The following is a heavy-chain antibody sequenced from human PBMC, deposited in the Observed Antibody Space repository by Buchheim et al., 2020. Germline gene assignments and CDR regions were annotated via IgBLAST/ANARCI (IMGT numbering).Heavy chain of an antibody. J-gene: IGHJ3*02. CDR3: ARTRASVRFLEWLLPFDAFDI. D-gene: IGHD3-3*01. V-gene: IGHV5-10-1*03. CDR1: GYSFTSYW. CDR2: IDPSDSYT. Sequence: EVQLVQSGAEVKKPGESLRISCKGSGYSFTSYWISWVRQMPGKGLEWMGRIDPSDSYTNYSPSFQGHVTISADKSISTAYLQWSSLKASDTAMYYCARTRASVRFLEWLLPFDAFDIWGQGT.